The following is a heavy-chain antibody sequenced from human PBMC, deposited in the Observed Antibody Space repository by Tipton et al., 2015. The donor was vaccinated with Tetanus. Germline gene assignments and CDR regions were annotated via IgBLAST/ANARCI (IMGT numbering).Heavy chain of an antibody. V-gene: IGHV4-39*02. D-gene: IGHD5/OR15-5a*01. CDR1: GGSMSTSGHY. J-gene: IGHJ4*02. CDR2: LSYSGRT. CDR3: ARLREIVSRSGWDFDY. Sequence: LRLSCIVSGGSMSTSGHYGAWVRQSPGQGLEWIGSLSYSGRTCYNPSLKSRVTMSVDTSKKDFSVRLRSVTAADTAVYYCARLREIVSRSGWDFDYWGQGILVTVSS.